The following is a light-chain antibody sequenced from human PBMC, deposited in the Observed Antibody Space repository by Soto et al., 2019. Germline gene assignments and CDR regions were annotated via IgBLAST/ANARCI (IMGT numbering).Light chain of an antibody. CDR1: QSVRSY. CDR2: DAS. CDR3: QQRSNWPPLT. J-gene: IGKJ4*01. V-gene: IGKV3-11*01. Sequence: EIVLTQSPATLSLSPGERATLSCRASQSVRSYLAWYQQKPGQVPRLVIYDASNRATGIPARFSGSGSGTDFTLTISSLEPEDFAVYYCQQRSNWPPLTFGGGTKVEIK.